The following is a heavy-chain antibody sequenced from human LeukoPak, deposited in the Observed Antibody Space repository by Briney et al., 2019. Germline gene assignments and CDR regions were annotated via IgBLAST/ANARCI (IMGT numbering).Heavy chain of an antibody. D-gene: IGHD3-9*01. CDR2: ISAYNGNT. Sequence: ASVNVSCKASGYTFTSYGISWVRQAPGQGLEWMGWISAYNGNTNYAQKLQGRVTMTTDTSTSTAYMELRSLRSDDTAVYYCARERYFDWSYPDPSYYYYGMDVWGQGTTVTVSS. V-gene: IGHV1-18*01. CDR1: GYTFTSYG. J-gene: IGHJ6*02. CDR3: ARERYFDWSYPDPSYYYYGMDV.